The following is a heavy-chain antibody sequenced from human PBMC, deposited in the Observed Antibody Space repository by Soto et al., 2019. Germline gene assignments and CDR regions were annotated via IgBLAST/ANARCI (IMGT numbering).Heavy chain of an antibody. V-gene: IGHV4-34*01. CDR2: INHSGST. J-gene: IGHJ2*01. CDR1: GGSFSGYY. Sequence: QVQLQQWGAGLLKPSETLSLTCAVYGGSFSGYYWSWIRQPPGKGLEWIGEINHSGSTNYNPSLKSRVTISGDTAKTQFALKLSSVTAADTAVYYCAASPPRHGAYFDLWGRGTLVTVSS. CDR3: AASPPRHGAYFDL. D-gene: IGHD3-10*01.